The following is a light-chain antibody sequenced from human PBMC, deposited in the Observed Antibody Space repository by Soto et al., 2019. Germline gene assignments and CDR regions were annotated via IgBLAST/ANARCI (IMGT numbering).Light chain of an antibody. CDR3: QQFDNFPRAIT. V-gene: IGKV1-33*01. J-gene: IGKJ5*01. CDR1: QDINNY. CDR2: EAS. Sequence: DIQMTQSPSSLSASVGDRVTITCQASQDINNYLNWYQQKPGKAPKLLIYEASNLETGVPSRFSGSGSGTDFTFTISSRQPEDIAPYYCQQFDNFPRAITFGQGTRLELK.